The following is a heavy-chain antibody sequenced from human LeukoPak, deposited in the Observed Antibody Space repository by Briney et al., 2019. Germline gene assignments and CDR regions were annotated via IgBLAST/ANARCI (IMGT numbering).Heavy chain of an antibody. Sequence: GASVKVSCKASGYTFTGYYMHWVRQAPGQGREWMGWINPNSGGTNYAQKFQGRVTMTRDTSISTAYMELSRLRSDDTAVYYCARDPSLTYGDYFFDYWGQGTLVTVSS. CDR3: ARDPSLTYGDYFFDY. CDR1: GYTFTGYY. CDR2: INPNSGGT. D-gene: IGHD4-17*01. V-gene: IGHV1-2*02. J-gene: IGHJ4*02.